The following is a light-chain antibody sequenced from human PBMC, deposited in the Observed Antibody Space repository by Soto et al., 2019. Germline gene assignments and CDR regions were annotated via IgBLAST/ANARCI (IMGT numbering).Light chain of an antibody. CDR3: LLYSSGVHA. Sequence: QAVVTQEPSLSLSPGGRVTLTFFSSTGAVSTGHYAHRFRQKHGQAPTTLISHTSQRPSWTSAPFSGCIVGGKAALTLSGAQFEDEAEYSRLLYSSGVHASGTGTKVTVL. CDR1: TGAVSTGHY. V-gene: IGLV7-46*01. J-gene: IGLJ1*01. CDR2: HTS.